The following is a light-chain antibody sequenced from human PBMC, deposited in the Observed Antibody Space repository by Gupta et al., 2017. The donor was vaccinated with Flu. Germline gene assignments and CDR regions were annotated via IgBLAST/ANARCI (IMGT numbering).Light chain of an antibody. CDR1: QNVITY. CDR3: QQYDNFSRMT. V-gene: IGKV1-5*03. CDR2: KTS. Sequence: DIQVTQYPSTLSAYVGDSVTITCRPSQNVITYLAWYQQKPGKAPKLLIYKTSNLETGVPSRFSGSGSGTDFSLTISSLQPDDSATYYCQQYDNFSRMTFGGGTKVEVK. J-gene: IGKJ4*01.